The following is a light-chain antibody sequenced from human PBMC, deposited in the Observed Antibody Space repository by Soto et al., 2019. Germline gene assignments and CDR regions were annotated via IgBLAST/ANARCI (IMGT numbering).Light chain of an antibody. CDR2: DVT. Sequence: QSALTQPASVSGSPGQSITISCTGTSSDVGGYDYVSWYQQHPGKAPKLMIYDVTNRPSGVSNRFSGSKSGNTASLTISLLQAEDEADYYCISYASINTYVFGTGTKVTVL. J-gene: IGLJ1*01. CDR1: SSDVGGYDY. CDR3: ISYASINTYV. V-gene: IGLV2-14*01.